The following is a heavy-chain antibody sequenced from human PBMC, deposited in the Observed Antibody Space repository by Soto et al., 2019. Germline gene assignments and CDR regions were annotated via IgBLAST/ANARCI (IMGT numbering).Heavy chain of an antibody. CDR3: ANDRKVIAHLSHDS. D-gene: IGHD3-22*01. CDR2: ISGSGGST. Sequence: GVSLRLSCAASGLPFSSYAMSWVRQAPGKGLEWVSAISGSGGSTYYADSVKGRLTISRDNSKNTLYLQMNSLRAEDTAVYYCANDRKVIAHLSHDSWGQGNRVT. CDR1: GLPFSSYA. V-gene: IGHV3-23*01. J-gene: IGHJ4*02.